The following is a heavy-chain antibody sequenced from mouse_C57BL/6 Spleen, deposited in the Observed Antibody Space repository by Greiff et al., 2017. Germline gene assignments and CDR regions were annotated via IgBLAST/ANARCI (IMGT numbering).Heavy chain of an antibody. J-gene: IGHJ4*01. CDR2: INPNNGGT. Sequence: EVQVVESGPELVKPGASVKIPCKASGYTFTDYNMDWVKQSHGKSLEWIGDINPNNGGTIYNQKFKGKATLTVDKSSSTAYMELRSLTSEDTAVYYCARRGYDYDDAMDYWGQGTSVTVSS. D-gene: IGHD2-4*01. V-gene: IGHV1-18*01. CDR1: GYTFTDYN. CDR3: ARRGYDYDDAMDY.